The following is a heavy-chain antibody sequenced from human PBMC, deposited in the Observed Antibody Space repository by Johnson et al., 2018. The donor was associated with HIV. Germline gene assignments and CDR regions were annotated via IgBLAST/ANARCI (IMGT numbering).Heavy chain of an antibody. CDR1: GFTFSSYW. J-gene: IGHJ3*02. CDR2: IKQDGSEK. D-gene: IGHD3-22*01. CDR3: ARDRAIVVAYDAFDI. Sequence: VQLVESGGGLVQPGGSLRLSCAASGFTFSSYWMSWVRQAPGKGLEWVANIKQDGSEKYYVDSVKGRFTISRDNAKNSLYLQMNSLRAEDTAVYYCARDRAIVVAYDAFDIWGQGTMVTVSS. V-gene: IGHV3-7*01.